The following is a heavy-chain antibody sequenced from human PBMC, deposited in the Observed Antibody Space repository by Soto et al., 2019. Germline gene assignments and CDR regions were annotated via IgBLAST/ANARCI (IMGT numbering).Heavy chain of an antibody. CDR1: GFTFSSYA. CDR2: ISGRGGST. D-gene: IGHD2-15*01. V-gene: IGHV3-23*01. CDR3: AKAPGYCSGGSCNNHYYYYYMDV. J-gene: IGHJ6*03. Sequence: GESLKISCAASGFTFSSYAMSWVRQAPGKGLEWVSAISGRGGSTYYADFVKGRFTISRDSSKNTLYLQMNSLRAEDTAVYYCAKAPGYCSGGSCNNHYYYYYMDVWGKGTTVTVSS.